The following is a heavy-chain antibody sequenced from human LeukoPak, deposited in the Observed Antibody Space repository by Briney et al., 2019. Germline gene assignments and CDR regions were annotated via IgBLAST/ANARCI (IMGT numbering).Heavy chain of an antibody. J-gene: IGHJ4*02. V-gene: IGHV4-34*01. D-gene: IGHD2-2*02. CDR1: GGSFSGYY. Sequence: SETLSLTCAVYGGSFSGYYWSWIRQPPGKGLEWIGEINRSGSTNYNPSLKSRVTISVDTSKNQFSLKLSSVTAADTAVYYCARHRGCSSTSCYNHFDYWGQGTLVTVSS. CDR3: ARHRGCSSTSCYNHFDY. CDR2: INRSGST.